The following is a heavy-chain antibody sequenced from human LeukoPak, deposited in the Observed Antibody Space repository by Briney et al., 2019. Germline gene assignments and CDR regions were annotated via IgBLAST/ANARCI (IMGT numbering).Heavy chain of an antibody. J-gene: IGHJ4*02. CDR3: ARDPAAWDY. CDR1: GFAFNSYD. Sequence: GGSLRLSCAASGFAFNSYDMTWVRRAPGKGLEWVSLITTDTYYADSVRGRFTISRDNAKKSLSLQMDSLREGDTAIYYCARDPAAWDYWGQGTLVTVSP. D-gene: IGHD6-13*01. CDR2: ITTDT. V-gene: IGHV3-21*01.